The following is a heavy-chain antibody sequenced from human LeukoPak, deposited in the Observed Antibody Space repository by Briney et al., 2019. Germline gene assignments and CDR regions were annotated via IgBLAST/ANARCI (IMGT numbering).Heavy chain of an antibody. CDR3: ASEGGYFDNNAYLPLGS. CDR2: IYYSGST. J-gene: IGHJ5*02. D-gene: IGHD3-22*01. Sequence: PSETLSLTCTVSGGSISSSSYYWGWIRQPPGKGLEWIGSIYYSGSTYYNPSLKSRLTISVDTSKNQFSLRLSSVTAADTAIYYCASEGGYFDNNAYLPLGSWGQGTLVTVSS. V-gene: IGHV4-39*07. CDR1: GGSISSSSYY.